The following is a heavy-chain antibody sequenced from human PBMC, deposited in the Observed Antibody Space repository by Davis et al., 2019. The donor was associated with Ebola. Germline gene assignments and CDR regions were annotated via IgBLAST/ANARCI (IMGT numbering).Heavy chain of an antibody. CDR2: ISGSGGST. CDR3: AKKPVTPTY. CDR1: GFTFSSYV. Sequence: PGGSLRLSCAASGFTFSSYVMHWVRQAPGKGLEWVSGISGSGGSTNYADSVKGRFTISRDNSKNTLYLQMNSLRAEDTAVYYCAKKPVTPTYWGQGTLVTVSS. V-gene: IGHV3-23*01. J-gene: IGHJ4*02. D-gene: IGHD4-17*01.